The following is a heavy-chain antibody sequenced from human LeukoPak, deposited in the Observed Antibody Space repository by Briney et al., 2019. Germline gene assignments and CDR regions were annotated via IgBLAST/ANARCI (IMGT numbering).Heavy chain of an antibody. Sequence: ASVKVSCKAAGYTFTGYYMFWVRQAPGQGLEWMGRINPNSGGTTYAPKFQGRVTMTRDTSISTAYMELSRLRSDDTAVYYCTRGYCSGGSCYSVENWFDPWGEGTVVTVSS. V-gene: IGHV1-2*06. D-gene: IGHD2-15*01. J-gene: IGHJ5*02. CDR1: GYTFTGYY. CDR2: INPNSGGT. CDR3: TRGYCSGGSCYSVENWFDP.